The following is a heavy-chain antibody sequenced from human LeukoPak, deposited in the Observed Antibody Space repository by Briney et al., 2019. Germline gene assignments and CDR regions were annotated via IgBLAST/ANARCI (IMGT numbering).Heavy chain of an antibody. Sequence: SETLSLTCTVSGGSIGSSSYYWGWIRQPPGKGLEWIGSIYYSGSTYYNPSLKSRVTISVDTSKNQFSLKLSSVTAADTAVYYCARPMHYYDSSGYYWNAFDIWGQGTMVTVSS. D-gene: IGHD3-22*01. V-gene: IGHV4-39*01. CDR2: IYYSGST. CDR1: GGSIGSSSYY. J-gene: IGHJ3*02. CDR3: ARPMHYYDSSGYYWNAFDI.